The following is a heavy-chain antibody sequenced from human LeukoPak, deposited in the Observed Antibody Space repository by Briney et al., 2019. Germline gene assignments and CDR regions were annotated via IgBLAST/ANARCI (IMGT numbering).Heavy chain of an antibody. CDR3: ARPFDMYNWNQPRFDY. Sequence: GESLKISCKGSGYSFTSYWIGWVRQMPGKGLEWMGIIYPGDSDTRYSPSFQGQVTISADKSISTAYLQWSSLKASDTAMYYCARPFDMYNWNQPRFDYWGQGTLVTVSS. CDR2: IYPGDSDT. D-gene: IGHD1-20*01. J-gene: IGHJ4*02. V-gene: IGHV5-51*01. CDR1: GYSFTSYW.